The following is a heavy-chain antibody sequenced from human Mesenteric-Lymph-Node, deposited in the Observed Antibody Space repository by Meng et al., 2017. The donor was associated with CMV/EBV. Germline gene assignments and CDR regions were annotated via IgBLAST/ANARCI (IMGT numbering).Heavy chain of an antibody. V-gene: IGHV1-8*02. CDR1: GYTFTGYY. D-gene: IGHD1-26*01. CDR3: ARGGSGSYYLDY. J-gene: IGHJ4*02. CDR2: INPNSGNT. Sequence: ASVKVSCKASGYTFTGYYIHWVRQAPGQGLEWMGWINPNSGNTGYAQKFQGRVTMTRNTSISTAYMELSSLRSEDTAVYYCARGGSGSYYLDYWGQGTLVTVSS.